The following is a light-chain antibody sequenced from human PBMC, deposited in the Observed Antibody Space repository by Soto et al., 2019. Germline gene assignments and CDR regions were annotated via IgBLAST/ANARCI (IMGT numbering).Light chain of an antibody. CDR2: EVN. V-gene: IGLV2-8*01. Sequence: QSALTQPPSASGSPGQSVTISCTGTSSDVGGYNYVSWYQQHPGKAPKLMIFEVNKRPSGVPDRFSGSKSGNTASLTVSGLQAEDEADYYCSSFAGSNNFGVFGTGT. CDR1: SSDVGGYNY. CDR3: SSFAGSNNFGV. J-gene: IGLJ1*01.